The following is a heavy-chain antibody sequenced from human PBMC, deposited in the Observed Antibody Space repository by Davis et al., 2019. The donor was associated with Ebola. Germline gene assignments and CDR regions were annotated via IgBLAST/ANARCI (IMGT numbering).Heavy chain of an antibody. CDR2: TWYDGCNK. Sequence: GESLKISCAASGFTFSSSGMHWVRQAPGNGLESAAVTWYDGCNKYYADSVKGRFTISRDNSKNTLYLQMNSLRAEDTAVYYCARDRSSWYFGAFDIWGQGTMVTVSS. CDR3: ARDRSSWYFGAFDI. CDR1: GFTFSSSG. V-gene: IGHV3-33*01. J-gene: IGHJ3*02. D-gene: IGHD6-13*01.